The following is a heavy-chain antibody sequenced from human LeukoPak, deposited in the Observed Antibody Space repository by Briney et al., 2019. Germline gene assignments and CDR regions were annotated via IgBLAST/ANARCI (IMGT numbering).Heavy chain of an antibody. V-gene: IGHV4-39*01. Sequence: PSETLSLTCTASGGSISSSSHYWGWIRQPPGKGLEWIGSISYSGSTWYNPSLKSRVTISIDTSKNQFSLDLSSVTAADTAFYYCARHADRGSNQLGFDSWGQGTLVTVSS. D-gene: IGHD5-24*01. J-gene: IGHJ4*02. CDR2: ISYSGST. CDR1: GGSISSSSHY. CDR3: ARHADRGSNQLGFDS.